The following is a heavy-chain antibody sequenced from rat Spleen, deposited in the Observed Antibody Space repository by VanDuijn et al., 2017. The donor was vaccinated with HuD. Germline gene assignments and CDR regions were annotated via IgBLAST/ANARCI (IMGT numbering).Heavy chain of an antibody. J-gene: IGHJ3*01. Sequence: EVQLVESGGGLVQPGRSLKLSCAASGFTFSDYNMAWVRQAPTKGLEWVASITNTGGSTYYPDSVKGRFTISRDNAKSTLYLQMNSLRSEDTATYYCTRETADWGQGTLVTVSS. CDR1: GFTFSDYN. CDR3: TRETAD. V-gene: IGHV5-20*01. CDR2: ITNTGGST.